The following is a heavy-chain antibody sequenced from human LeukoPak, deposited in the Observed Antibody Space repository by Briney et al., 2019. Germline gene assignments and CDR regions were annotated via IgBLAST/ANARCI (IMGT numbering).Heavy chain of an antibody. CDR1: GLTVSDNY. CDR3: ARASGYTGYDPFDY. Sequence: GGSLRLSCAASGLTVSDNYMNWVRQAPGKGLEWVSVIYSGGSTYYAESVRGRFTISRDTSKNTVSLQMNSLRVEDTAVYYCARASGYTGYDPFDYWGQGTLVTVSS. V-gene: IGHV3-53*01. CDR2: IYSGGST. D-gene: IGHD5-12*01. J-gene: IGHJ4*02.